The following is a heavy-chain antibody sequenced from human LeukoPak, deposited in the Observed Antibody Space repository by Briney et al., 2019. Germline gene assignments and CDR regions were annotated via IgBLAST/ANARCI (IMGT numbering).Heavy chain of an antibody. Sequence: PGGSLRLSCAASGFTFSSYSMNWVRQAPGKGLEWVSSISSSSSYIYYADSVKGRFTISRDNARNSLYLQMNSLRAEDTAVYYCAKGRAYYDILTGFDYWGQGTLVTVSS. V-gene: IGHV3-21*01. D-gene: IGHD3-9*01. CDR1: GFTFSSYS. CDR3: AKGRAYYDILTGFDY. CDR2: ISSSSSYI. J-gene: IGHJ4*02.